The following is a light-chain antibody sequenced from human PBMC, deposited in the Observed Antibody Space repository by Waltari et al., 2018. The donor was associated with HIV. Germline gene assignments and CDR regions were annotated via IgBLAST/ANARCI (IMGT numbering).Light chain of an antibody. CDR1: QNVNRN. CDR3: QQYNKWLS. CDR2: NTS. Sequence: EIVMTQSPATLSLSPGERATFSCRASQNVNRNLAWYQQKPGQAPRLLVYNTSTRASGIPARFGGSGSATEFTLTINTLQSEDFAVYYCQQYNKWLSFGQGTNLEIK. V-gene: IGKV3-15*01. J-gene: IGKJ2*01.